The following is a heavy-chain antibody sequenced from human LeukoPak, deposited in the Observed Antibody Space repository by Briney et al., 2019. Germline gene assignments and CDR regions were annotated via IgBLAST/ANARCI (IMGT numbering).Heavy chain of an antibody. D-gene: IGHD2-2*01. CDR1: GFTFSSYA. CDR2: ISGSGGST. Sequence: GGSLRLSCAASGFTFSSYAMSWVRQAPGKGLEWVSAISGSGGSTYYADSMKGRFTISRDNSKNTLYLQMNSLRAEDTAVYYCAKGPYCSSTSCLPELYYYGMDVWGQGTTVTVSS. J-gene: IGHJ6*02. V-gene: IGHV3-23*01. CDR3: AKGPYCSSTSCLPELYYYGMDV.